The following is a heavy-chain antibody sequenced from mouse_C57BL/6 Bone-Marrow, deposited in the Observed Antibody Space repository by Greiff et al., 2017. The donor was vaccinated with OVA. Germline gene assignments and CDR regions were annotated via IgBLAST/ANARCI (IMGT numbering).Heavy chain of an antibody. CDR2: IDPENGDT. CDR3: TTGDSSGYGD. J-gene: IGHJ2*01. CDR1: GFNIKDDY. Sequence: VQLQQSGAELVRPGASVKLSCTASGFNIKDDYMHWVKQRPEQGLEWIGWIDPENGDTEYASKFQGKATITADTSSNTAYLQLSSLTSEDTAVYYCTTGDSSGYGDWGQGTTLTVSS. D-gene: IGHD3-2*02. V-gene: IGHV14-4*01.